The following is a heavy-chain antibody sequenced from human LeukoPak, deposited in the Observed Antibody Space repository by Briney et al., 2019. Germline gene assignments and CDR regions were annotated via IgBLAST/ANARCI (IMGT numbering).Heavy chain of an antibody. V-gene: IGHV4-59*08. CDR3: ARARGSSSSVDQ. D-gene: IGHD6-6*01. CDR1: GDSISNNYY. CDR2: LSYSGST. Sequence: PSETLSLTCTVSGDSISNNYYWSWIRRPPGKGLEWIAYLSYSGSTKYNPSLKSRVTIFVDTSNNQFSLRLTSVTAADTAVYYCARARGSSSSVDQWGQGTLVTVSS. J-gene: IGHJ4*02.